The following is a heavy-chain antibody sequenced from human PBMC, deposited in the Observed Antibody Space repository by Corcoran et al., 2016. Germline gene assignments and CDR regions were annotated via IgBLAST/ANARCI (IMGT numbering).Heavy chain of an antibody. J-gene: IGHJ4*02. D-gene: IGHD1-7*01. CDR3: ARGFRT. CDR1: GGSISSYY. V-gene: IGHV4-59*01. Sequence: QVQLQESGPGLVKPSETLSLTCTVSGGSISSYYWSWIRQPPGKGLEWIGYIYYSGSTNYNPSLKSRVTISVDTSKNQFSLKLSSVTAADTAMYYCARGFRTWGQGTLVTVSS. CDR2: IYYSGST.